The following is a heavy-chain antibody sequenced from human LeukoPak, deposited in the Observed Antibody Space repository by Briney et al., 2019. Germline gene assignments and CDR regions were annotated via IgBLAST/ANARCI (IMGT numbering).Heavy chain of an antibody. CDR1: VFTFSRYA. J-gene: IGHJ4*02. CDR2: ISGSGGST. D-gene: IGHD3-10*01. CDR3: AKDDGSGTTDY. V-gene: IGHV3-23*01. Sequence: GGSLRLSCAASVFTFSRYAMNWVRQAPGKGLEGVSAISGSGGSTYYADSVKGRFTISRDNSKNTLYLQMKSLRADDPAVYYCAKDDGSGTTDYWGQGTLVTVSS.